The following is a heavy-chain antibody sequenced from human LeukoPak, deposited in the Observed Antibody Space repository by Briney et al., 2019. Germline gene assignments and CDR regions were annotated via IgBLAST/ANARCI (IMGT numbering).Heavy chain of an antibody. CDR3: ARGPPTETIGDAFDI. CDR1: GYSFTDYW. CDR2: IYPGDSDI. Sequence: GESLKISCKGSGYSFTDYWIGWVRQMPGKGLEWMGIIYPGDSDIKYSPSFQGQVTISADKSISTAYLQWSSLKASDTAMYYCARGPPTETIGDAFDIWGQGTMVTVSS. D-gene: IGHD4-17*01. J-gene: IGHJ3*02. V-gene: IGHV5-51*01.